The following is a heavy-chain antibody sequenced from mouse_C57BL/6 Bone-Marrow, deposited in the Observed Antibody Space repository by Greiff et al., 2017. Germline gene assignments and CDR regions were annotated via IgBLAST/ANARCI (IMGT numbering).Heavy chain of an antibody. Sequence: EVKLMESGAELVRPGASVKLSCTASGFNIKDDYMHWVKQRPEQGLEWIGWIDPENGDTEYAPKFQGKATITADTSSTTSYLQLSSLTSEDTAVYYCIYYNGYYAMDYWGQGTSVTVSS. CDR2: IDPENGDT. J-gene: IGHJ4*01. D-gene: IGHD1-1*01. CDR3: IYYNGYYAMDY. V-gene: IGHV14-4*01. CDR1: GFNIKDDY.